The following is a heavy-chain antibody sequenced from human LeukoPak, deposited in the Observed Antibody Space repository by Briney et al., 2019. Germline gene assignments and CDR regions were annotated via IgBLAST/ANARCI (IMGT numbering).Heavy chain of an antibody. D-gene: IGHD2-15*01. CDR3: ARGRACSGGSCYSPLGGMDV. Sequence: SETLSLTCTVSGGSISSYYWSWIRQPPGKGLEWIGYLYYSGSTNYNPSLKSRVTISVDTSKNQFSLKLSSVSAADTAMYYCARGRACSGGSCYSPLGGMDVWGQGTTVTVSS. CDR2: LYYSGST. CDR1: GGSISSYY. J-gene: IGHJ6*02. V-gene: IGHV4-59*01.